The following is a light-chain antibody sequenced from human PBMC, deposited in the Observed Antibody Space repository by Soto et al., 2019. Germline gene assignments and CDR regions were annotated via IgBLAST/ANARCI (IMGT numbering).Light chain of an antibody. J-gene: IGKJ4*01. V-gene: IGKV3-20*01. Sequence: EIVLTQSSGTLSLFPGERATLSCRSSQSVSSRYLAGYHQKPGQAHTLHIYGASSRDTGITDRFSGSGSVTDYTLAISRLEPEDFAVYYCQQYGSSPLTFGVGTKVDIK. CDR3: QQYGSSPLT. CDR2: GAS. CDR1: QSVSSRY.